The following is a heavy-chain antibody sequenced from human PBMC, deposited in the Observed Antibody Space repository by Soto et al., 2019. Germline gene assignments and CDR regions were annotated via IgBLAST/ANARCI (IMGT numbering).Heavy chain of an antibody. CDR1: GFTVSNNY. V-gene: IGHV3-53*01. J-gene: IGHJ4*02. CDR2: IYPGDNT. CDR3: ACGRGWLLKY. D-gene: IGHD6-19*01. Sequence: EVQLVESGGGLIQPGGSLRLSCAASGFTVSNNYMNWVRQAPGKGLEWVSIIYPGDNTYYTDSVKGRFAISRDSSKNTPDPQRDSLRAEGTAVYYRACGRGWLLKYWGQGILVTVSS.